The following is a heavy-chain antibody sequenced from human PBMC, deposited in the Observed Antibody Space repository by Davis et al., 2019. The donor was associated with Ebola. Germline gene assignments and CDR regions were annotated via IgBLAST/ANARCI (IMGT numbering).Heavy chain of an antibody. CDR2: IGNSGST. D-gene: IGHD3-22*01. V-gene: IGHV4-61*01. CDR1: GDSVTSGSYY. J-gene: IGHJ4*02. CDR3: ARTTFYYASSGFYHREGYYFDY. Sequence: SETLSLTCTVSGDSVTSGSYYWSWLRQPPGNGLEWIAYIGNSGSTNYNPSLKGRVTITIDRSKNQFPLKLNSVTAADTAMYYCARTTFYYASSGFYHREGYYFDYWGQGTLVTVSS.